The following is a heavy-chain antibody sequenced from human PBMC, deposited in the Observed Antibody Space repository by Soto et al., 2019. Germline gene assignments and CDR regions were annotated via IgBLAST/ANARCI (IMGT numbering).Heavy chain of an antibody. CDR3: VRETNGYFDY. D-gene: IGHD2-8*01. J-gene: IGHJ4*02. CDR1: GGSISSGGYY. CDR2: IYYSGST. Sequence: SETLSLTCTVSGGSISSGGYYWSWIRQHPGKGLEWIGYIYYSGSTYYNPSLKSRVTISVDTSKNQFSLKLSSVTAADTAMYYCVRETNGYFDYWGQGTLVTVSS. V-gene: IGHV4-31*03.